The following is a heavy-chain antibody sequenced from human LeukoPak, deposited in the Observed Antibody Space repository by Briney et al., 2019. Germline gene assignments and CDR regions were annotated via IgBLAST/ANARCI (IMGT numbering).Heavy chain of an antibody. Sequence: ASVKVSCKGSGYTFTGYYMHWVRQAPGQGLECMGWINPNSGGTNYAQKFQGRVTMTRDTSISTAYMELSRLRSDDTAVYYYARVPDSHGILWFGELLYRPYFDYWGQGTLVTVSS. CDR2: INPNSGGT. D-gene: IGHD3-10*01. CDR1: GYTFTGYY. CDR3: ARVPDSHGILWFGELLYRPYFDY. V-gene: IGHV1-2*02. J-gene: IGHJ4*02.